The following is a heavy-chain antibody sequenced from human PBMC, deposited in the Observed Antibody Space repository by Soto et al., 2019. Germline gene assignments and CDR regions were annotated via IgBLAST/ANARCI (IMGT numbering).Heavy chain of an antibody. J-gene: IGHJ6*02. D-gene: IGHD2-2*01. CDR3: ARSDIVVVPAASARYYYGMDV. CDR1: GGTFSSYA. V-gene: IGHV1-69*13. Sequence: GASVKVFCKASGGTFSSYAISWVRQAPGQGLEWMGGVIPIFGTANYAQKFQGRVTITADESTSTAYMELSSLRSEDTAVYYCARSDIVVVPAASARYYYGMDVWGQGTTVTVSS. CDR2: VIPIFGTA.